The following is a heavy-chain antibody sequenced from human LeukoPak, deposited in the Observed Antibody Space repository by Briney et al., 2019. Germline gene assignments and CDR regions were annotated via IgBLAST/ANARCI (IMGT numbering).Heavy chain of an antibody. D-gene: IGHD3-10*01. Sequence: SETLSLTCTVSGGSISRGGYYWSWIRQHPGKGLEWIGYIYYSGSTYYNPSLKSRVTISVDTSKNQFSLKLSSVTAADTAVYYCARDVVVGSGSYYTPYNWFDPWGQGTLVTVSS. CDR1: GGSISRGGYY. J-gene: IGHJ5*02. V-gene: IGHV4-31*03. CDR3: ARDVVVGSGSYYTPYNWFDP. CDR2: IYYSGST.